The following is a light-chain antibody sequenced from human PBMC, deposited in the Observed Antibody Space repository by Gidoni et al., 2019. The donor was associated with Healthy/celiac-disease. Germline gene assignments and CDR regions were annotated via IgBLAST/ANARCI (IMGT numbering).Light chain of an antibody. CDR2: QDS. V-gene: IGLV3-1*01. J-gene: IGLJ2*01. Sequence: SYELTQPPSVSVSPGQPASITCSGDKLGDKYACWYQQKQGQSPVLVIYQDSKRPSGIPERFSGSNSGNTATLTISGTQAMDEADYYCQAWDSSVVFGGGTKLTVL. CDR3: QAWDSSVV. CDR1: KLGDKY.